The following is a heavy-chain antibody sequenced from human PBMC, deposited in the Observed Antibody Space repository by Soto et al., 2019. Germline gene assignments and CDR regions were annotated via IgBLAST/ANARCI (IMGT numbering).Heavy chain of an antibody. Sequence: TLEILSLTCTVSGGSISSGDYYWSWIRQPPGKGLEWIGYIYHSGSTYYNPSLKSRVTISVDTSKNQFSLKLSSVTAADTAVYYCARERPDGARLDPWGQGTLVTVSS. V-gene: IGHV4-30-4*01. J-gene: IGHJ5*02. CDR3: ARERPDGARLDP. CDR1: GGSISSGDYY. CDR2: IYHSGST. D-gene: IGHD6-6*01.